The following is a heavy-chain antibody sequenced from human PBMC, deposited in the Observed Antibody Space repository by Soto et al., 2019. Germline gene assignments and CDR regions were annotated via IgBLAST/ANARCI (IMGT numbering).Heavy chain of an antibody. CDR3: AREGGDYVFTALGTQTFDI. Sequence: PSETLSLTCTVSGGSVSSGSYYWSWIRQHPGKGLEWIGYIYYSGSTNYNPSLKSRVTISVDTSKNQFSLKLSSVTAADTAVYYCAREGGDYVFTALGTQTFDIWGQGTMVTVSS. J-gene: IGHJ3*02. V-gene: IGHV4-61*01. CDR2: IYYSGST. CDR1: GGSVSSGSYY. D-gene: IGHD4-17*01.